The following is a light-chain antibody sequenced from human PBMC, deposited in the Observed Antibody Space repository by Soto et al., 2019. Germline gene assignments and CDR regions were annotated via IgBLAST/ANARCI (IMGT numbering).Light chain of an antibody. CDR3: SSYTSSSTPRCV. Sequence: QSALTQPASVSRSPGQSITISCTGTSSDVGGYNYVSWYQQHPGKAPKLMIYDVSNRPSGVSNRFSGSKSGNTASLTISGLQAEDEADYYCSSYTSSSTPRCVFGTGTKLTVL. CDR2: DVS. J-gene: IGLJ1*01. V-gene: IGLV2-14*01. CDR1: SSDVGGYNY.